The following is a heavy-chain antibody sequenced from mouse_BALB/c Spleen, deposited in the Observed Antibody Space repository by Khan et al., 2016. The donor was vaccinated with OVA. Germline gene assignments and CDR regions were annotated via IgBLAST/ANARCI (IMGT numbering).Heavy chain of an antibody. V-gene: IGHV5-6-3*01. J-gene: IGHJ2*01. CDR2: ITRNGGRT. CDR1: GFTFSSYG. Sequence: EVELVESGGGLVQPGGSLKLSCAASGFTFSSYGMSWVRQTPDKRLELVATITRNGGRTYYPDSVKGRFTISRDNAQKTLYLQMSSLKSEDTAMYYCARMARTINWGQGTTLTVSS. CDR3: ARMARTIN.